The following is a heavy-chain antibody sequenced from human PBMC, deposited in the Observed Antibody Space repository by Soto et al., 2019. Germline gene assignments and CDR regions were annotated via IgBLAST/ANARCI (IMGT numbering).Heavy chain of an antibody. Sequence: SETLSLTCXVYGGSFSGYYWTWIRQPSGTGLEWIGEINHSGSTNYNPSLKSRVTISVDTSKNQFSLKLSSVTAADTAVYYCARQQGAWLLVRSTDYYYYGMDVWGQGTTVTVSS. D-gene: IGHD3-9*01. V-gene: IGHV4-34*01. CDR1: GGSFSGYY. J-gene: IGHJ6*02. CDR3: ARQQGAWLLVRSTDYYYYGMDV. CDR2: INHSGST.